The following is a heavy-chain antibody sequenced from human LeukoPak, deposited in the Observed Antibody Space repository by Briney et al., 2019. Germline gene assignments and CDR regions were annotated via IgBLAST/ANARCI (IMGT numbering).Heavy chain of an antibody. CDR3: AKDTLRGATPDY. J-gene: IGHJ4*02. CDR2: ILYDGSNQ. V-gene: IGHV3-30*18. CDR1: GFTFSSYG. D-gene: IGHD1-26*01. Sequence: GRSLRLSCAASGFTFSSYGMHWVRQAPGKGQEWVAVILYDGSNQYHADSVKGRFTISRDNSKNTLYLQMKSLRPEDTAVYYCAKDTLRGATPDYWGQGTLVTVSS.